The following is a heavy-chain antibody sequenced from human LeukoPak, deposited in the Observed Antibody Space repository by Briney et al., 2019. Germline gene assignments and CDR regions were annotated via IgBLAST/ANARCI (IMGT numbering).Heavy chain of an antibody. CDR2: IYSGGTT. Sequence: HPGGSLRLSCAASGFTVSSNYMSWVRQAPGKGLEWVSVIYSGGTTYYADSVKGRFTISRDSSKNTLYLQMNSLRAEDTAVYYCTKGDITMTPDWGQGTLVTVSS. J-gene: IGHJ4*02. D-gene: IGHD3-22*01. CDR1: GFTVSSNY. V-gene: IGHV3-53*01. CDR3: TKGDITMTPD.